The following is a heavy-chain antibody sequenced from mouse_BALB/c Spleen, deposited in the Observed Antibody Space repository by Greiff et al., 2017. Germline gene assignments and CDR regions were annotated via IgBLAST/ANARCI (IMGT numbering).Heavy chain of an antibody. D-gene: IGHD1-2*01. CDR2: IWAGGST. J-gene: IGHJ3*01. CDR3: ASPLITTATDALTY. Sequence: VKLVESGPGLVAPSQSLSITCTVSGFSLTSYGVHWVRQPPGKGLEWLGVIWAGGSTNYNSALMSRLSISKDNSKSQVFLKMNSLQTDDTAMYYCASPLITTATDALTYWGQGTLVTVSA. V-gene: IGHV2-9*02. CDR1: GFSLTSYG.